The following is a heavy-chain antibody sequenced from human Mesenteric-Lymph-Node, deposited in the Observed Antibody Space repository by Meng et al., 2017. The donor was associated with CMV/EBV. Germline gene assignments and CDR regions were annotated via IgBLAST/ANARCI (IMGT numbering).Heavy chain of an antibody. V-gene: IGHV4-39*07. CDR2: IYYSGST. CDR3: ARETCSSTSCSMGGWFDP. D-gene: IGHD2-2*01. J-gene: IGHJ5*02. CDR1: ISSSSYS. Sequence: ISSSSYSWGWIRQPPGKGLEWIGSIYYSGSTYYNPSPKSRVTISVDTSKNQFSLKLSSVTTADTAVYYCARETCSSTSCSMGGWFDPWGQGTLVTVSS.